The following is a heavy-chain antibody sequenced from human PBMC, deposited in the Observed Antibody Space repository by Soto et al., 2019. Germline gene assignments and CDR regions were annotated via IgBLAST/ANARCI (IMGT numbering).Heavy chain of an antibody. V-gene: IGHV4-61*01. Sequence: KPSETLSLTCTVSGGSVSSGSYYWSWIRQPPGKGLEWIGYIYYSGSTNYNPSLKSRVTISVDTSKNQFSLKLSSVTAADTAVYYCARVADIAAASNWFDPWGQGTLVTVSS. CDR3: ARVADIAAASNWFDP. CDR1: GGSVSSGSYY. D-gene: IGHD6-13*01. CDR2: IYYSGST. J-gene: IGHJ5*02.